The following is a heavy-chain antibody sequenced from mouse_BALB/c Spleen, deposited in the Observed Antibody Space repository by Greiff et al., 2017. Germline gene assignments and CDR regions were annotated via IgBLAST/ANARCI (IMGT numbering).Heavy chain of an antibody. V-gene: IGHV5-9-4*01. D-gene: IGHD1-1*01. CDR3: ARDPDYYGSSPFYAMDY. CDR1: GFTFSSYA. Sequence: EVKLVESGGGLVKPGGSLKLSCAASGFTFSSYAMSWVRQSPEKRLEWVAEISSGGSYTYYPDTVTGRFTISRDNAKNTLYLEMSSLRSEDTAMYYCARDPDYYGSSPFYAMDYWGQGTSVTVSS. J-gene: IGHJ4*01. CDR2: ISSGGSYT.